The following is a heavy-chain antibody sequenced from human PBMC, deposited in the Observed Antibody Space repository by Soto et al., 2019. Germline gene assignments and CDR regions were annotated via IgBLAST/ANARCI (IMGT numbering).Heavy chain of an antibody. Sequence: PGGSLRLSCVASGFTFSSYSMNWVRQAPGKGLEWVSSISSSSDYILYADSLKGRFTISRDNAKNSLYLQMNSLRAEDTAIYYCVRGGGGGLFDPWGQGTMVTVSS. CDR3: VRGGGGGLFDP. J-gene: IGHJ5*02. CDR1: GFTFSSYS. D-gene: IGHD2-15*01. V-gene: IGHV3-21*01. CDR2: ISSSSDYI.